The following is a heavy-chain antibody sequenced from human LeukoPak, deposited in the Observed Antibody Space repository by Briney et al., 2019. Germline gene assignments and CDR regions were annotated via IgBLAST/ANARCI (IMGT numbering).Heavy chain of an antibody. V-gene: IGHV3-21*04. D-gene: IGHD6-19*01. CDR1: GFTFSSYS. CDR3: VREGHASQWMPLDY. Sequence: GGSLRLSCAASGFTFSSYSMNWVRQAPGKGLEWVSSISSSSSYIYYADSVKGRFTISRDNANSSLHLQMNSLRAEDTALYYCVREGHASQWMPLDYWGQGTLVTVSS. CDR2: ISSSSSYI. J-gene: IGHJ4*02.